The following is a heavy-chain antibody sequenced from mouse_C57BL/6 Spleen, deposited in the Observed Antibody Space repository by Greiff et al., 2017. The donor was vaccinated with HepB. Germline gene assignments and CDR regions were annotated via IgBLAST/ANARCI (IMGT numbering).Heavy chain of an antibody. J-gene: IGHJ2*01. D-gene: IGHD4-1*01. CDR3: ARWRTGLYYFDY. CDR2: IYPGNGDT. Sequence: ESGAELVRPGASVKMSCKASGYTFTSYNMHWVKQTPRQGLEWIGAIYPGNGDTSYNQKFKGKATLTVDKSSSTAYMQLSSLTSEDSAVYFCARWRTGLYYFDYWGQGTTLTVSS. CDR1: GYTFTSYN. V-gene: IGHV1-12*01.